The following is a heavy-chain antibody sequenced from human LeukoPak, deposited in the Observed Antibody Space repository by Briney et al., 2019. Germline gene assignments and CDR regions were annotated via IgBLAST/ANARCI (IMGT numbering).Heavy chain of an antibody. D-gene: IGHD4/OR15-4a*01. J-gene: IGHJ3*02. CDR2: IRRNGGST. CDR3: VKESGFMVAPNSAFDI. V-gene: IGHV3-64D*06. Sequence: LPGGSLRLSCSASGFTFNSYPVHWVRQAPGKGLEYVSGIRRNGGSTYYANSVKGRFTISRDNSKNTLYLQMSSLRAEDTAVYYCVKESGFMVAPNSAFDIWGQGTMVTVSS. CDR1: GFTFNSYP.